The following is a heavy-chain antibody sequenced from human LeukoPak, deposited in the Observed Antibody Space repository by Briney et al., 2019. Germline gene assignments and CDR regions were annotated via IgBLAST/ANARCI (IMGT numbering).Heavy chain of an antibody. V-gene: IGHV4-59*01. CDR1: GGSISSYY. Sequence: PSETLSLTCTVSGGSISSYYWSWIRQPPGKGLEWIGYIYYSGTTNYNPSLESRVTISVDTSKNQFSLKLSSVTAADTAVYYCARGGGDLWGQGTLVTVSS. D-gene: IGHD3-16*01. CDR3: ARGGGDL. J-gene: IGHJ4*02. CDR2: IYYSGTT.